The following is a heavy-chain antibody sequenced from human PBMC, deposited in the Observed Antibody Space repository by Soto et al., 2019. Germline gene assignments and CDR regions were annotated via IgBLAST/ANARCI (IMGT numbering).Heavy chain of an antibody. CDR1: GGSISSGGYY. CDR3: ARGRSTDPNYIDY. V-gene: IGHV4-31*03. J-gene: IGHJ4*02. D-gene: IGHD2-2*01. Sequence: SETLSLTCTVSGGSISSGGYYWSWIRQHPGKGLEWIGYIYYSGSTYYNPSLKSRVTISVDTSKNQFSLKLSSVTAADTAVYYCARGRSTDPNYIDYWGQGTLVTVSS. CDR2: IYYSGST.